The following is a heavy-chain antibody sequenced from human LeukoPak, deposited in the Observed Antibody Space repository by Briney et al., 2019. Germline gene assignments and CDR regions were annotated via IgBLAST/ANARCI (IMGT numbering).Heavy chain of an antibody. V-gene: IGHV3-15*01. D-gene: IGHD3-10*01. CDR3: SSWTYYNGFEY. CDR1: GFTLSNAW. CDR2: IRSKTDGGTT. Sequence: GGSLRLSCAASGFTLSNAWMTWVRQAPGKGLEWVGRIRSKTDGGTTAYAAPVKGRFTISRDDSRNTLYVERNSLKTEDTAVYYCSSWTYYNGFEYWGQGTLVTVSS. J-gene: IGHJ4*02.